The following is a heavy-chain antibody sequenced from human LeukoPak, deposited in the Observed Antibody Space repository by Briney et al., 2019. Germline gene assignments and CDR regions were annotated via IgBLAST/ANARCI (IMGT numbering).Heavy chain of an antibody. D-gene: IGHD1-26*01. V-gene: IGHV3-53*01. CDR2: IYSGGST. Sequence: GGSLRLSCAASGFTVSSNYMSWVRQAPGKGLEWVSVIYSGGSTYYADSVKGRFTISRDNAKNSLYLQMNSLRAEDTAVYYCARRELRRFGDYWGQGTLVTVSS. J-gene: IGHJ4*02. CDR1: GFTVSSNY. CDR3: ARRELRRFGDY.